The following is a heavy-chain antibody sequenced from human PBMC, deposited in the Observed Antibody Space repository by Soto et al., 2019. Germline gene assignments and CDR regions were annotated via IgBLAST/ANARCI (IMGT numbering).Heavy chain of an antibody. CDR3: AGDGSWSSGMDV. CDR2: IYTSGST. V-gene: IGHV4-4*07. CDR1: GGSISSYQ. D-gene: IGHD6-13*01. J-gene: IGHJ6*02. Sequence: SETLSLTCTVSGGSISSYQWSWIRQPAGKGLEWIGRIYTSGSTNYNPSLKSRVTMSVDTSKKQFSLKLSSVTAADTAVYYCAGDGSWSSGMDVWGQGTTVTVS.